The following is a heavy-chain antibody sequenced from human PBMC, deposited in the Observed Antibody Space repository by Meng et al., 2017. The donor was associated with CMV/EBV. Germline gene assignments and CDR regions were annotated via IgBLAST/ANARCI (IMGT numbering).Heavy chain of an antibody. D-gene: IGHD3-3*01. CDR2: INPNSGGT. Sequence: ASVKVSCKASGYTFTGYYMHWVRQAPGQGLEWMGWINPNSGGTNYAQKFQGRVTMTRNTSISTAYMELSSLRSEDTAVYYCARGRVMYYDFWSGYHPLDYWGQGTLVTVSS. CDR3: ARGRVMYYDFWSGYHPLDY. CDR1: GYTFTGYY. J-gene: IGHJ4*02. V-gene: IGHV1-2*02.